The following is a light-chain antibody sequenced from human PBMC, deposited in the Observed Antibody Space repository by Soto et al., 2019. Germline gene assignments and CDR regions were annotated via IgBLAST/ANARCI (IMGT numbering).Light chain of an antibody. Sequence: QSALTQPASVSGSPGQSIAISCTGTSSDVGGYNYVSWYQQHPGKAPKLMVYDVSNRPSGVSNRFSGSKSGNTASLTISGLQAEDEADYYCSSYTSSSTYVVGTGTKLTAL. V-gene: IGLV2-14*01. CDR2: DVS. CDR3: SSYTSSSTYV. CDR1: SSDVGGYNY. J-gene: IGLJ1*01.